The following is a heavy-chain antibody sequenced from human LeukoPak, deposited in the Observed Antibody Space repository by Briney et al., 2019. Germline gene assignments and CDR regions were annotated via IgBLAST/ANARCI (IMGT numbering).Heavy chain of an antibody. CDR3: AKDRRGGSYYAATLDI. Sequence: PGGSLRLSCAASGFTFSSYAVSWVRQAPGKGLEWVSGISDSGDITYYADSVKGRFTISRDNSKNTLYVQMNSLRVEDTAVYYCAKDRRGGSYYAATLDIWGQGTMVTVSS. CDR1: GFTFSSYA. V-gene: IGHV3-23*01. D-gene: IGHD1-26*01. CDR2: ISDSGDIT. J-gene: IGHJ3*02.